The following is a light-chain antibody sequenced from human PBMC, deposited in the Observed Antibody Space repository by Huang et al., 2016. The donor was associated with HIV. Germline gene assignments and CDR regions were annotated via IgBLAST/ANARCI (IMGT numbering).Light chain of an antibody. V-gene: IGKV3-11*01. Sequence: EIVLTQSPDTLSLSPGERATLSCRASQTVSKYLAWYQHKPGQSPRLLIYDASKRAAGIPARCSGSGSGTDFPLSISSLEPEDFAVYYCQQRDNWPPMYTFGQGTKLEIK. CDR2: DAS. CDR3: QQRDNWPPMYT. CDR1: QTVSKY. J-gene: IGKJ2*01.